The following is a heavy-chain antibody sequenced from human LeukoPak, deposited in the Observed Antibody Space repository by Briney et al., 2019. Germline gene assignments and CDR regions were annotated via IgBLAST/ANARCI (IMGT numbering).Heavy chain of an antibody. D-gene: IGHD4-11*01. Sequence: GGSLRLSCAASGSTFSSYEMNWVRQAPGKGLEWVSYISTSGSSIYYADSVKGRFTISRDNAKNSLYLQMNSLRAEDTAMYYCARGLPPVMKYYFDYWGQGTLVTVSS. CDR3: ARGLPPVMKYYFDY. V-gene: IGHV3-48*03. CDR2: ISTSGSSI. J-gene: IGHJ4*02. CDR1: GSTFSSYE.